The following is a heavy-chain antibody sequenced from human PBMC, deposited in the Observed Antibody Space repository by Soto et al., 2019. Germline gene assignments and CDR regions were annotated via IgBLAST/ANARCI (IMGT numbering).Heavy chain of an antibody. J-gene: IGHJ4*02. CDR3: ARVRENFSITSCYKFFAF. Sequence: QVQLVQSGAEVKKPGSSVKVSCKASGGTFSSYAVSWVRQAPGQGLEWVGEIIPMYGMPNLAHRFQGRVTTTADESTSAVYMEGSRLRSEYTAIYYCARVRENFSITSCYKFFAFWGQGTLVTVSS. V-gene: IGHV1-69*01. CDR1: GGTFSSYA. CDR2: IIPMYGMP. D-gene: IGHD2-2*02.